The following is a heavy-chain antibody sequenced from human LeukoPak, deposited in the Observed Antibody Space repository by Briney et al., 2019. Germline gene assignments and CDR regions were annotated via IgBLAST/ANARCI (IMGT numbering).Heavy chain of an antibody. CDR2: VWYSGTT. J-gene: IGHJ5*02. CDR3: AKGGPEASAGLTWFDP. CDR1: GGSINNYY. Sequence: SETLSLTCTVSGGSINNYYWYWMRQPPGKRLEWIGYVWYSGTTKYNPSLKSRVTISVDTSKNQFSLKLNYVTVADTAVYYCAKGGPEASAGLTWFDPWGQGTRVTVSS. D-gene: IGHD1-14*01. V-gene: IGHV4-59*01.